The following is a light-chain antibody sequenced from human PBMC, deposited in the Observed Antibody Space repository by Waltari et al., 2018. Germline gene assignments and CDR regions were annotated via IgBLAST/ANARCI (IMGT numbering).Light chain of an antibody. CDR1: SSDVGAYNY. Sequence: QSALTQPASVSGSPGQSITISCTGTSSDVGAYNYVSWYQQHPGTAPKLMIYDVSNRPSGVSDRFSVSKSVNTASLTISGLQAEDEAYYYCSSYTSGSTLWVFGGGTKLTVL. CDR2: DVS. J-gene: IGLJ3*02. V-gene: IGLV2-14*03. CDR3: SSYTSGSTLWV.